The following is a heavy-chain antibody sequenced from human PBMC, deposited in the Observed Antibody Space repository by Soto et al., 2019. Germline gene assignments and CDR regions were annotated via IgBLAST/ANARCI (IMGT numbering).Heavy chain of an antibody. J-gene: IGHJ4*02. CDR1: GFTFSSYG. Sequence: GGSLRLSCAASGFTFSSYGMHWVRQAPGKGLEWVAVIWYDGSNKYYADSVKGRFTISRDNSKNTLYLQMNSLRAEDTAVYYCARDWRQQLVLLFDYWGQGTLVTVSS. CDR3: ARDWRQQLVLLFDY. CDR2: IWYDGSNK. V-gene: IGHV3-33*01. D-gene: IGHD6-13*01.